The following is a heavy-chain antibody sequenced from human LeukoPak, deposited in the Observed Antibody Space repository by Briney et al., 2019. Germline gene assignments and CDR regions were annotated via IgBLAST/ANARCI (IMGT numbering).Heavy chain of an antibody. J-gene: IGHJ4*02. Sequence: GASVKVACRTSGYTFSEYYMHWVRQAPGQGHEWMGYIIPNSGVTTYAQKFQGRVTMTRDTSISAAYLDLSGLRSDDTAVYFCSTEDKYCSSSTCGDSWGQGTLVTVSS. CDR2: IIPNSGVT. D-gene: IGHD2-2*01. CDR1: GYTFSEYY. V-gene: IGHV1-2*02. CDR3: STEDKYCSSSTCGDS.